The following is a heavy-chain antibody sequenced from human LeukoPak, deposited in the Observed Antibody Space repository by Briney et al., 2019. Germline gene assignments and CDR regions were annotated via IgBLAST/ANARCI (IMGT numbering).Heavy chain of an antibody. CDR3: ARSSSSWYEFDY. CDR1: GYTFTSYG. J-gene: IGHJ4*02. V-gene: IGHV1-18*01. D-gene: IGHD6-13*01. CDR2: ISAYNGNT. Sequence: ASVKVSCKASGYTFTSYGISWVRQAPGQGLEWMGWISAYNGNTNYAQRLQGRVTMTTDTSTSTAYMELRSLGSDDTAVYYCARSSSSWYEFDYWGQGTLVTVSS.